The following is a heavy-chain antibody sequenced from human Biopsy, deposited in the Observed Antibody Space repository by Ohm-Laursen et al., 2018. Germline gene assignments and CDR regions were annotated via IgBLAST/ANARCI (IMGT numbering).Heavy chain of an antibody. CDR3: AKHGSGWTGDDVLHI. Sequence: SETLSFTCAVYGGSFSGYYWTWIRQPPGKGLEWIGEINHRGSASYNPSLKSRITVLVDTSKNQFSLKLRSVSAADTAVYFCAKHGSGWTGDDVLHIWGQGTMVTVSS. V-gene: IGHV4-34*01. CDR1: GGSFSGYY. D-gene: IGHD6-19*01. J-gene: IGHJ3*02. CDR2: INHRGSA.